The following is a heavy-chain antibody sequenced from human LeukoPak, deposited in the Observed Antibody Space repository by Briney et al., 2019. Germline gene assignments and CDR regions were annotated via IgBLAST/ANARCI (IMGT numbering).Heavy chain of an antibody. J-gene: IGHJ3*02. CDR2: ISYDGRNK. D-gene: IGHD4-23*01. CDR3: ARGGYGANDDAFDI. V-gene: IGHV3-30*03. Sequence: GGSLRLSCAASGFTFNNHDMHWVRQAPGKGLEWVAGISYDGRNKYYADSVKGRFTISRDNSKNTLNLQMNSLRDEDTAVYYCARGGYGANDDAFDIWGQGTMVTVSS. CDR1: GFTFNNHD.